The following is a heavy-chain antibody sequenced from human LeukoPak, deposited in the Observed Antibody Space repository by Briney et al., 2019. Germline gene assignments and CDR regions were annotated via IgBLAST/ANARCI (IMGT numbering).Heavy chain of an antibody. CDR2: IIPIFGTA. D-gene: IGHD3-10*01. CDR3: ARDGLRGSGSYYYFDY. Sequence: SVKVSCKASGGTFSSYAISWVRQAPGQGLKWMGGIIPIFGTANYAQKFQGRVTITADESTSTAYMELSSLRSEDTAVYYCARDGLRGSGSYYYFDYWGQGTLVTVSS. V-gene: IGHV1-69*13. J-gene: IGHJ4*02. CDR1: GGTFSSYA.